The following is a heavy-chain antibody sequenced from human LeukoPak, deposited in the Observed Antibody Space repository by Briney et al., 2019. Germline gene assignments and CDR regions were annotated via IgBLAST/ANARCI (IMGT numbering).Heavy chain of an antibody. J-gene: IGHJ4*02. Sequence: GGSLRLSCAASGFTFSSYSMNWVRQAPGKGLEWVSSISSSSSYIYYADSVKGRFTISRDNAKNSLYLQMSSLRAEDTAVYYCAGGPRRIVAARRVFDYWGQGTLVTVSS. CDR3: AGGPRRIVAARRVFDY. D-gene: IGHD6-6*01. CDR2: ISSSSSYI. V-gene: IGHV3-21*01. CDR1: GFTFSSYS.